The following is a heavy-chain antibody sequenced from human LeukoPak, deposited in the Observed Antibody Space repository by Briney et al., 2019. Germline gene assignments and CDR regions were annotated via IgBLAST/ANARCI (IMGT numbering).Heavy chain of an antibody. CDR2: INHSGST. Sequence: PSETLSLTCAVYGGSFSGYYWSWIRQPPGKGLEWIGEINHSGSTNYNPSLKSRVTISVDTSKNQFSLKLSSVTAADTAVYYCARVGYRSSTSCYQRGNWFDPWGQGTLVTVSS. D-gene: IGHD2-2*03. J-gene: IGHJ5*02. CDR3: ARVGYRSSTSCYQRGNWFDP. V-gene: IGHV4-34*01. CDR1: GGSFSGYY.